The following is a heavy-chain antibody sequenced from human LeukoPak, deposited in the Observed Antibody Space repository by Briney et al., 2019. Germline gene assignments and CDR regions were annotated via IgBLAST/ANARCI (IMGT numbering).Heavy chain of an antibody. J-gene: IGHJ4*02. CDR1: GYTLTELS. D-gene: IGHD1-26*01. Sequence: ASVKVSCKVSGYTLTELSMHWVRQAPGKGLEWMGGFDPEDGETIYAQEFQGRVTMTEDTSTDTAYMELSSLRSEDTAVYYCATFGVVVGATTNDYWGQGTLVTVSS. CDR3: ATFGVVVGATTNDY. V-gene: IGHV1-24*01. CDR2: FDPEDGET.